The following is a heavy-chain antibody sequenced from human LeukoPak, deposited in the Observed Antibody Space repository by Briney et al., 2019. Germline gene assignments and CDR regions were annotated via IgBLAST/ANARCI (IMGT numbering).Heavy chain of an antibody. Sequence: SETLSLTCAVYGGSFSGYYWSWLRQPPGKGLEWIGEINHSGSTNYNPSLKSRVTISVDTSKNQFSLKLSSVTAADTAVYYCARAFWGSGIDYWGQGTLVTVSS. V-gene: IGHV4-34*01. CDR2: INHSGST. D-gene: IGHD3-16*01. J-gene: IGHJ4*02. CDR3: ARAFWGSGIDY. CDR1: GGSFSGYY.